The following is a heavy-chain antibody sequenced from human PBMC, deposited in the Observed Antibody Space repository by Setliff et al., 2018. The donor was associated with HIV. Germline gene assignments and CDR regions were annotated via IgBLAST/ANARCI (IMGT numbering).Heavy chain of an antibody. CDR2: VYYSGST. J-gene: IGHJ4*02. D-gene: IGHD3-22*01. CDR1: GASIDNYY. V-gene: IGHV4-59*01. CDR3: ARADYDSGTYYFDY. Sequence: KTSETLSLTCSVSGASIDNYYWSWIRQPPGRALEWIGYVYYSGSTSYNPSLKSRLAMSVDASKNHFSLRLTSVTAADTALYYCARADYDSGTYYFDYWGRGLLVTVSS.